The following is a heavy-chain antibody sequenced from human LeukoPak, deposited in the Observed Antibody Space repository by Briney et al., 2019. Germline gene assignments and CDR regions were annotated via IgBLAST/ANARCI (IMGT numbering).Heavy chain of an antibody. CDR3: ARYCSSTSCYGTHSNNFDY. CDR1: GYTFTSYE. D-gene: IGHD2-2*01. J-gene: IGHJ4*02. Sequence: GASVKVSCKASGYTFTSYEINWVRQATGQGLEWMGLMNPNIGNTGYAQKFQGRVTMTRNTSISTAYMELSSLRSEDTAVYYCARYCSSTSCYGTHSNNFDYWGQGPPVTVSS. CDR2: MNPNIGNT. V-gene: IGHV1-8*01.